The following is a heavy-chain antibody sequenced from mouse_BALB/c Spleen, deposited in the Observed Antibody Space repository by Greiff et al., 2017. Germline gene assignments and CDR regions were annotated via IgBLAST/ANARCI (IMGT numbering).Heavy chain of an antibody. Sequence: QVQLQQSGAELVRPGASVTLSCKASGYTFTDYEMHWVKQTPVHGLEWIGAIYPETGGTAYNQKFKGKATLTADKSSSTAYMELRSLTSEDSAVYYCPIYDGYYGFAYWGQGTLVTVSA. CDR2: IYPETGGT. J-gene: IGHJ3*01. D-gene: IGHD2-3*01. CDR3: PIYDGYYGFAY. V-gene: IGHV1-15*01. CDR1: GYTFTDYE.